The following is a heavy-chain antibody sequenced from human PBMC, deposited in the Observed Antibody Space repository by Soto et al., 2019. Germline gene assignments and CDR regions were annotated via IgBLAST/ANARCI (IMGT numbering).Heavy chain of an antibody. V-gene: IGHV1-69*12. CDR3: ARAAIFGVVGYYGMDV. D-gene: IGHD3-3*01. Sequence: QVQLVQSGAEVKKPGSSVKVSCKASGGTFSSYAISWVRQAPGQGLEWMGGIIPIFGTANYAQKFQGRVTITADESTRTAYMELSSLRSEDTAVYYCARAAIFGVVGYYGMDVWGQGTTVTVSS. CDR2: IIPIFGTA. CDR1: GGTFSSYA. J-gene: IGHJ6*02.